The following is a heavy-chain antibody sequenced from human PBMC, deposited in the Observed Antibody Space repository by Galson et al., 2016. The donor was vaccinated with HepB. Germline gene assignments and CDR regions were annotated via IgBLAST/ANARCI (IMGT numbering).Heavy chain of an antibody. CDR2: IRSKAYGGTT. CDR3: TRVYYDFWSGFSRYMDG. J-gene: IGHJ6*03. Sequence: SPRLSCATSGFTFGDYAMSWFRQAPGKGLEWVGFIRSKAYGGTTEYAASVKGRFTISRDDSKSIAYLQMNSLKTEDTAVYYCTRVYYDFWSGFSRYMDGWGNGTTVTVSS. V-gene: IGHV3-49*03. D-gene: IGHD3-3*01. CDR1: GFTFGDYA.